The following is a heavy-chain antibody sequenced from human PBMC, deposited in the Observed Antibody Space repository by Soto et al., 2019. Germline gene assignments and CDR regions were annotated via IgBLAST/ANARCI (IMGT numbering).Heavy chain of an antibody. CDR3: AHSALRELHWYFDL. CDR1: GFSLSTSGVG. CDR2: IYWDDDK. V-gene: IGHV2-5*02. Sequence: QITLKESGPTLVKPTQTLTLTCTFSGFSLSTSGVGVGWIRQPPGKALQWLSLIYWDDDKRYSPPLKSRLTNTKDTSKNQVVLTMTNLDPLDTATYYCAHSALRELHWYFDLWGRGTLVTVSS. J-gene: IGHJ2*01. D-gene: IGHD1-7*01.